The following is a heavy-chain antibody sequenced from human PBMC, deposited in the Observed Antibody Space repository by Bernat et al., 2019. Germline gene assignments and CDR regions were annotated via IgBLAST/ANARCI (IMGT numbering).Heavy chain of an antibody. D-gene: IGHD3-9*01. J-gene: IGHJ6*02. CDR1: GFTVSSNY. CDR2: IYSGGST. CDR3: ARDSGLDDIWTGFYYYYGMDV. Sequence: EVQLVESGGGLVQPGGSLRLSCAASGFTVSSNYMSWVRQAPGKGLEWVSVIYSGGSTYYADSVKGRFTISRHNSKNTLYLQMNSLRAEDTAVYYCARDSGLDDIWTGFYYYYGMDVWGQGTTVTVSS. V-gene: IGHV3-53*04.